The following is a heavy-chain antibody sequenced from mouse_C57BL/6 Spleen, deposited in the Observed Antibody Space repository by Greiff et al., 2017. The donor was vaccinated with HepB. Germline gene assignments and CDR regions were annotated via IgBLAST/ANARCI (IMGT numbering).Heavy chain of an antibody. J-gene: IGHJ2*01. Sequence: QVQLQQSGAELVKPGASVKLSCKASGYTFTSYWMQWVKQRPGQGLEWIGEIDPSDSYTNYNQKFKGKATLTVDTSSSTAYMQLSSLTSEDSAVYYCARRTAQATSYFDYWGQGTTLTVSS. CDR1: GYTFTSYW. CDR3: ARRTAQATSYFDY. V-gene: IGHV1-50*01. CDR2: IDPSDSYT. D-gene: IGHD3-2*02.